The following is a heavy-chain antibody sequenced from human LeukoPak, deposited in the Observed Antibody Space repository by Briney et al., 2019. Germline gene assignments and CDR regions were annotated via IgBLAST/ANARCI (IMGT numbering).Heavy chain of an antibody. Sequence: ASVKVSCKASGGTFSSYAISWVRQAPGQGLEWMGRIIPILGIANYAQKFQGRVTITADKSTSTAYMELSSLRSEDTAVYYCARDLGSGSYYYDPWGQGTLVTVSS. CDR2: IIPILGIA. V-gene: IGHV1-69*04. D-gene: IGHD1-26*01. J-gene: IGHJ5*02. CDR3: ARDLGSGSYYYDP. CDR1: GGTFSSYA.